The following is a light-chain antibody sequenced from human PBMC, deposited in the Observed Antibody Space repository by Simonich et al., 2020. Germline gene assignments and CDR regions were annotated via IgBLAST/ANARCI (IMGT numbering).Light chain of an antibody. J-gene: IGLJ2*01. CDR2: LNSDGSH. CDR1: SGHRSYA. Sequence: QLVLTQSPSASASLGASVKLTCTLSSGHRSYAIAWHQQQPEKGPRYLMKLNSDGSHSKGDGIPVRFPGSSSGAERYLTIASLQSEDEADYYCQTWGTGIVVFGGGTKLTVL. CDR3: QTWGTGIVV. V-gene: IGLV4-69*01.